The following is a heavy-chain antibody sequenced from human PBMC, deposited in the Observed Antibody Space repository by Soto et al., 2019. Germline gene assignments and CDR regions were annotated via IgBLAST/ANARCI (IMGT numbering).Heavy chain of an antibody. CDR1: GYTFSSYA. V-gene: IGHV1-18*01. D-gene: IGHD6-19*01. Sequence: GESLKISCKDSGYTFSSYAISWVRQAPGQGLEWMGWISAYNGNTNYAQKLQGRVTMTTDTSTSTAYMELRSLRSDDTAVYYCAREQWLADYYYYGMDVWGQGTTVTVSS. CDR3: AREQWLADYYYYGMDV. CDR2: ISAYNGNT. J-gene: IGHJ6*02.